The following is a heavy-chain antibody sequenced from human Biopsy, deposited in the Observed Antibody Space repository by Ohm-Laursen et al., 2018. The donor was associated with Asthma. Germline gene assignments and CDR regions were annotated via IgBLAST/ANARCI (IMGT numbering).Heavy chain of an antibody. CDR3: ARGDSSNWSHYYFDY. CDR1: GFAVSRDH. J-gene: IGHJ4*02. Sequence: SLRLSCSASGFAVSRDHMFWVRRAPGKGLEWVSVIYSGGTSHTADSVRGRFTISRDYSKNTLYPQMHSLRAEDTAVYYCARGDSSNWSHYYFDYWGQGTLVTVSS. CDR2: IYSGGTS. D-gene: IGHD3-22*01. V-gene: IGHV3-53*01.